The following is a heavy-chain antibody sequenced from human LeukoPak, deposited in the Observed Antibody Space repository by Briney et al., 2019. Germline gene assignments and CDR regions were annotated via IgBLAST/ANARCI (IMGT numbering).Heavy chain of an antibody. CDR3: AKDRAVAGNFDY. Sequence: PGGSLRLSCAASGFTFSSYTMNWVRQAPGKGLEWVSAISGSGGSTYYADSVKGRFTISRDNSKNTLYLQMNSLRAEDTAVYYCAKDRAVAGNFDYWGQGTLVTVSS. CDR1: GFTFSSYT. CDR2: ISGSGGST. J-gene: IGHJ4*02. V-gene: IGHV3-23*01. D-gene: IGHD6-19*01.